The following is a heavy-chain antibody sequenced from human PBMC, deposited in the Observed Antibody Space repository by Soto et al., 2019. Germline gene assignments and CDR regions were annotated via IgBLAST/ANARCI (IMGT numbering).Heavy chain of an antibody. V-gene: IGHV3-64D*06. CDR2: ILSNGGST. J-gene: IGHJ3*01. CDR1: GFTFSSYA. CDR3: VKDTNSYEVWRGTH. D-gene: IGHD3-3*01. Sequence: GGSLRLSCSASGFTFSSYAMHWVRQAPGKGLEYVSAILSNGGSTYYADSVKGRFTISRDNSKNKVYLQMSSLRAKDTAVYYCVKDTNSYEVWRGTHWGQGTRVTVSS.